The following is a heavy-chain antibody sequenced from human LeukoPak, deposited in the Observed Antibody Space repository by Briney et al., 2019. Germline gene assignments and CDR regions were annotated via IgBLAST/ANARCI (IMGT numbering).Heavy chain of an antibody. CDR2: IWYDGSNK. CDR1: GFTFSSYG. D-gene: IGHD2-21*02. Sequence: GGSLRLSCAASGFTFSSYGMHWVRQAPGKGLEWVAVIWYDGSNKYYADSVKGRFTISRDNSKNTLYLQMNSLRAEDTAVYYCARGHLAYCGGDCYSGSFDIWGQGTMVTASS. V-gene: IGHV3-33*01. J-gene: IGHJ3*02. CDR3: ARGHLAYCGGDCYSGSFDI.